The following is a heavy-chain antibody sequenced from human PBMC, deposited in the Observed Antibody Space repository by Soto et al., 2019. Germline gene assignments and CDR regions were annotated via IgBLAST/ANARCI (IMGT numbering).Heavy chain of an antibody. CDR3: ARGGVAKLRPFDY. J-gene: IGHJ4*02. CDR2: IIPILGTA. CDR1: GGTFSSYA. V-gene: IGHV1-69*01. Sequence: QVQLVQSGAEVKKPGSSVKVSCKASGGTFSSYAISWVRQAPAQGREWMGGIIPILGTASYAQKSQGRVTINEDESTSTAYMELRSLRSEDMAVYYCARGGVAKLRPFDYWGQGTLVTVSS. D-gene: IGHD5-12*01.